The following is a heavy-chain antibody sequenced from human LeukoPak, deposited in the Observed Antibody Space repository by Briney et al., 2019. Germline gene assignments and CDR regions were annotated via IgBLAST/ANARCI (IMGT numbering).Heavy chain of an antibody. J-gene: IGHJ3*02. D-gene: IGHD3-10*01. V-gene: IGHV3-74*01. CDR2: ISSDGSTT. CDR3: ARDPGDYYGSGSSDAFDI. CDR1: GFTFSSYW. Sequence: PGGSLRLSCAASGFTFSSYWMHWVRQAPGKGLVWVSRISSDGSTTTYADSVKGRFTISRDNAKNSLYLQMNSLRDEDTAVYYCARDPGDYYGSGSSDAFDIWGQGTMVTVSS.